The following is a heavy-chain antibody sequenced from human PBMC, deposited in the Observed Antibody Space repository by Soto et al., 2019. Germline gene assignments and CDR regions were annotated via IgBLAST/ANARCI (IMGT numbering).Heavy chain of an antibody. CDR1: GYPFTSYG. J-gene: IGHJ4*02. CDR2: ISASNGKT. CDR3: ARDRLIAVTGLLHY. V-gene: IGHV1-18*01. D-gene: IGHD6-19*01. Sequence: QVQLVQSGAEVKKPGASVKVSCKTSGYPFTSYGINWVRQAPGQGPEWMGWISASNGKTSYTQKFPRRGTMTTDTSTSTAYMELTSLRSDDTAVYYCARDRLIAVTGLLHYWGQGTLVTVSS.